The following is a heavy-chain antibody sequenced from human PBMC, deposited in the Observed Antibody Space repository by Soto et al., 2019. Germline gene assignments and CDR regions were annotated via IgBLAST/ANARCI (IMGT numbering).Heavy chain of an antibody. Sequence: QVQLQESGPGLVKPSQTLSLTCTVSGVSISDDNYYWSWIRQPPGKDLEWIGHIYNRGNTYNNPSLSSRLPLSLATAKSQFSLNLNSVTAADTAVYYCAGGLSGDKVDQWGQGTQVTVSP. D-gene: IGHD2-21*01. CDR3: AGGLSGDKVDQ. J-gene: IGHJ4*02. V-gene: IGHV4-30-4*01. CDR2: IYNRGNT. CDR1: GVSISDDNYY.